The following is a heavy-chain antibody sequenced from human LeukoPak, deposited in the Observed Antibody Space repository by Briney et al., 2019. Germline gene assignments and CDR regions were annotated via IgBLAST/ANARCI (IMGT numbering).Heavy chain of an antibody. CDR3: ARDSSGYYPFDY. Sequence: SETLSLTCAVYGGSFSGYYWSWIRQPPGKGLEWIGEINHSGSTNYNPSLKSRVTISVDTSKNQFSLKLSSVTAADTAVYYCARDSSGYYPFDYWGQGTLVTVSS. V-gene: IGHV4-34*01. D-gene: IGHD3-22*01. CDR1: GGSFSGYY. CDR2: INHSGST. J-gene: IGHJ4*02.